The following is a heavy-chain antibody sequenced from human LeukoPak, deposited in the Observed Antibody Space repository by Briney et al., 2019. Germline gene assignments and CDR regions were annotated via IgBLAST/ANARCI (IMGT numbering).Heavy chain of an antibody. V-gene: IGHV4-39*01. J-gene: IGHJ4*02. CDR2: IYYSGST. CDR3: VRGSTLRHYQY. D-gene: IGHD3-16*01. CDR1: GGSISSSTFY. Sequence: SETLSLTCTVSGGSISSSTFYWGWIRRPPGKGLEWIGSIYYSGSTYYNPSLKSRVTVSVDTSKNQFSLKLSSVTAADTAVYYCVRGSTLRHYQYWGQGTLVTVSS.